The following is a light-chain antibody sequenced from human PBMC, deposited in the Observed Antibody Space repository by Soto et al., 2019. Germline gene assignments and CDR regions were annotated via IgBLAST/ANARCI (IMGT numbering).Light chain of an antibody. CDR1: GGSIATNY. CDR3: QSHDSTNVV. CDR2: EDD. V-gene: IGLV6-57*02. J-gene: IGLJ2*01. Sequence: NFMLTQPHSVSESPGKTVTISCTGSGGSIATNYVQWHQQRPGSAPTTVIYEDDKRPSGVPDRFSGSIDRSSNSAYLIISGLKTEDEADYYCQSHDSTNVVFGRGTKLTVL.